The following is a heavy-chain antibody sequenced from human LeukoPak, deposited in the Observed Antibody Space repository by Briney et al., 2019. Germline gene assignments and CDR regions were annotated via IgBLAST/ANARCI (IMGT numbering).Heavy chain of an antibody. Sequence: PGGSLRLSCAASGFTFSTFAMSWVRQTPGKGLEWVAVISYDGSNKYYADSAKGRFTISRDNSKNTLYLQMNSLRAEDTAVYYCARDHCSSTGCHNAFDIWGQGTMVTVSS. V-gene: IGHV3-30*04. CDR3: ARDHCSSTGCHNAFDI. D-gene: IGHD2-2*01. J-gene: IGHJ3*02. CDR2: ISYDGSNK. CDR1: GFTFSTFA.